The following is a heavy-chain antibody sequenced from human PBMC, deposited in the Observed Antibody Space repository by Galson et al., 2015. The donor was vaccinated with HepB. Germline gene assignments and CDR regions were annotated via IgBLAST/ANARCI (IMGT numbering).Heavy chain of an antibody. CDR2: IRYDGSNK. Sequence: SLRLSCAASGFTFSSYGMHWVRQAPGKGLEWVAFIRYDGSNKYYADSVKGRFTISRDNSKNTLYLQMNSLRAEDTAVYYCAKERYYGDYVFDYWGQGTLVTVSS. CDR1: GFTFSSYG. J-gene: IGHJ4*02. V-gene: IGHV3-30*02. CDR3: AKERYYGDYVFDY. D-gene: IGHD4-17*01.